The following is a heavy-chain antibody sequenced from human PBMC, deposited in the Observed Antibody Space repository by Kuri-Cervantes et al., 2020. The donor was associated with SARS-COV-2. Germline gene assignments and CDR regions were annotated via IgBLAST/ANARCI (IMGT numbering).Heavy chain of an antibody. CDR3: ARGLVAAAGAYYFDY. CDR2: ISSSGSTI. J-gene: IGHJ4*02. Sequence: GESLKISCAASGFSFSSYGMSRVRQAPGKGLEWVSYISSSGSTIYYADSVEGRFTISRDNAKNSLYLQMNSLRAEDTAVYYCARGLVAAAGAYYFDYWGQGTLVTVSS. D-gene: IGHD6-13*01. CDR1: GFSFSSYG. V-gene: IGHV3-48*04.